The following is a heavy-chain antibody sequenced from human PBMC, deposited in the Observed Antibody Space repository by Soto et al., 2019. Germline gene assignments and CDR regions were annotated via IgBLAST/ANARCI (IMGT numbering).Heavy chain of an antibody. J-gene: IGHJ3*02. CDR3: VRKKNYCNDVICYNDSFAI. CDR2: IYWDDET. V-gene: IGHV2-5*02. CDR1: GFSLNTNGVG. Sequence: QITLKESGPTLVKPTQTLTLTCTFSGFSLNTNGVGVGWIRQPPGKAMAGHALIYWDDETRHSPSLRSRLTIPEYTSRFHVVLTMTDMDPVDTATYYCVRKKNYCNDVICYNDSFAIWGQGTLVTVSS. D-gene: IGHD2-15*01.